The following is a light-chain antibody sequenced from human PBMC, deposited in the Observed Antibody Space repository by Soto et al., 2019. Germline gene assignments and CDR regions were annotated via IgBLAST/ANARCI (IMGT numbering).Light chain of an antibody. CDR2: DAS. Sequence: EIVLTQFPATLSLSPGERATLSCRASQSVSSYLAWYQQKPGQTPRLLIYDASNRATGIPARFSGSGSGTDFTLTISSLEPEDFAVYSCQQRSDWPLTFGGGTKVEI. V-gene: IGKV3-11*01. CDR1: QSVSSY. J-gene: IGKJ4*01. CDR3: QQRSDWPLT.